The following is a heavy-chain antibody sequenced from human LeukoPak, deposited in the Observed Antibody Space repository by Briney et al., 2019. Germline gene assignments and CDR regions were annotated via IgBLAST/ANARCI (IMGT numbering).Heavy chain of an antibody. CDR1: GGSFSGYY. Sequence: SETLSLTCAVYGGSFSGYYWSWIRQPPGKGLEWIGEVNHSGSTNYSPSFKSRVTISVDTSKNQFSLKLTSVTAADTAVYYCARGVYIAAAQYAYWGQGTLVTVSS. V-gene: IGHV4-34*01. J-gene: IGHJ4*02. CDR2: VNHSGST. CDR3: ARGVYIAAAQYAY. D-gene: IGHD6-13*01.